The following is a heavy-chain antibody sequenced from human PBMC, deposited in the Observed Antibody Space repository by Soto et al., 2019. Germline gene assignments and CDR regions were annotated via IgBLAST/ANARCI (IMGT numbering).Heavy chain of an antibody. CDR3: ASQVVVSAYYGMDV. V-gene: IGHV3-11*06. J-gene: IGHJ6*02. Sequence: PGGSLRLSCAASGLIFSDYYMNWIRQAPGKGLEWVSYINDNGRYTNYADSVKGRFTISRDNAKNSLYLQMNSLRADDTAVYYCASQVVVSAYYGMDVWGQGTTVTVSS. D-gene: IGHD2-2*01. CDR2: INDNGRYT. CDR1: GLIFSDYY.